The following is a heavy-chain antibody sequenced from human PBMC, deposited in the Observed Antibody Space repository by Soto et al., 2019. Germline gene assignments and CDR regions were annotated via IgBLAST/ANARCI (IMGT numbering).Heavy chain of an antibody. CDR1: GYTFTSYG. Sequence: ASVKVSCKASGYTFTSYGISWVRQAPGQGLEWMGWISAYNGNTNYAQKLQGRVTMTTDTSTSTAYMELRSLRSDDTAVYYCARDTISDFWSGYYYYYYGMDVWGQGTTVTVSS. V-gene: IGHV1-18*01. D-gene: IGHD3-3*01. CDR2: ISAYNGNT. CDR3: ARDTISDFWSGYYYYYYGMDV. J-gene: IGHJ6*02.